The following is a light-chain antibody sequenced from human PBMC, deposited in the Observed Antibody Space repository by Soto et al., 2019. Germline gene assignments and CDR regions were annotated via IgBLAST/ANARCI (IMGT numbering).Light chain of an antibody. CDR1: QGISNY. CDR3: QKYNSAPYT. V-gene: IGKV1-27*01. Sequence: DIQMTQSPSSLSASVGDRVTITCRASQGISNYLAWYQQKPGKVPKLLIYAASTLQSGVPSRFSGSGSGTDLTLPISSLQPEDVETYYCQKYNSAPYTFGQWAKLEIK. CDR2: AAS. J-gene: IGKJ2*01.